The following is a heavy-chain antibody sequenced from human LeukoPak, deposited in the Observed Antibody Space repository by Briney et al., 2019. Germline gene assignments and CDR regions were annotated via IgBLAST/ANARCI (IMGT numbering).Heavy chain of an antibody. D-gene: IGHD4-17*01. CDR1: GGSISSYY. CDR3: ASVNDYGDYGDAFDI. J-gene: IGHJ3*02. CDR2: IYYSGST. V-gene: IGHV4-59*01. Sequence: SETLSLTCTVSGGSISSYYWSWIRQPPGKGLEWIGYIYYSGSTNYNPSLKSRVTISVDTSKNQFSLKLSSVTAADTAVYYCASVNDYGDYGDAFDIWGQGTMVTVSS.